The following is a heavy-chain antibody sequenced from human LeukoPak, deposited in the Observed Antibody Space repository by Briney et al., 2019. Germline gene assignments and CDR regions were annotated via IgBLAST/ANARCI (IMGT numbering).Heavy chain of an antibody. D-gene: IGHD3-3*01. CDR2: INPDGSSM. J-gene: IGHJ4*02. CDR3: VSGFLQWLY. V-gene: IGHV3-7*01. Sequence: GGSLRLSCAASGFSFSSYWMSWVRQAPGKGLEWVANINPDGSSMLYVDSVKGRFTISRDNAKNSLYLQMNNLRAEDTAVYFCVSGFLQWLYWGQGTLVTVSS. CDR1: GFSFSSYW.